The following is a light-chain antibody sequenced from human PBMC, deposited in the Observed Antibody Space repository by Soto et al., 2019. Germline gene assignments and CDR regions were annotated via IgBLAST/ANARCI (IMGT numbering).Light chain of an antibody. Sequence: EIVLTQSPATLSLSPGERATLSCRASQNVANYLDWYQQKPGQAPRLLIYESSNRATGIAARFSGSGSGTDFTLTISSLQPDDFATYYCQHYNSYPWTFGQGTKVDIK. CDR3: QHYNSYPWT. CDR2: ESS. V-gene: IGKV3-11*01. CDR1: QNVANY. J-gene: IGKJ1*01.